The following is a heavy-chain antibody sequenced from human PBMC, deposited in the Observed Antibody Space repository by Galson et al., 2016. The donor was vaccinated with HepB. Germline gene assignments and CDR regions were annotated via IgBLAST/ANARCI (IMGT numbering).Heavy chain of an antibody. J-gene: IGHJ4*02. CDR1: GFSLSSLGVD. Sequence: PALVKPTQTLTLTCTFSGFSLSSLGVDVGWIRQPPGKALEWLAFIYWDNDKRYSPSLKSRLTITKDTSKNQVVLTMTNLDPVDTATYYCSHRNPRTLGFEYWGQGTLVTVSS. D-gene: IGHD1-14*01. CDR2: IYWDNDK. CDR3: SHRNPRTLGFEY. V-gene: IGHV2-5*02.